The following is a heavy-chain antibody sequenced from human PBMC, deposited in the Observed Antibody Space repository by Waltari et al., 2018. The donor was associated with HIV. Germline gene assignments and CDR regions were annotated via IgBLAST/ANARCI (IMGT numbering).Heavy chain of an antibody. D-gene: IGHD2-15*01. V-gene: IGHV1-3*01. CDR1: GYPFTNNP. CDR3: AREGGYCSGGRCPFDS. CDR2: INAGNGNT. J-gene: IGHJ4*02. Sequence: QVHLVQSGAEVKKPGASVKVSCKASGYPFTNNPMHWVRQAPGQRLEWMGWINAGNGNTKYSQNFQGRVTITRDTSASTAYMELSSLRSDDTAVYYCAREGGYCSGGRCPFDSWGQGTLVTVSS.